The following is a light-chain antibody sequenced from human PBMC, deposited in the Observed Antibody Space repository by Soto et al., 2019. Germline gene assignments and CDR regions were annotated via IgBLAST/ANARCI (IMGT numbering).Light chain of an antibody. J-gene: IGKJ4*01. CDR3: QQSYSSPPN. V-gene: IGKV1-39*01. CDR2: TAA. CDR1: QSISPY. Sequence: DIQLTQSPLSLSASVGDRINITCRASQSISPYLNWYQQKPGEAPQLLMYTAATLQIGVPPRFSRSGSGTAFTLTITSLQPEDLANYYCQQSYSSPPNFGGGTKLEI.